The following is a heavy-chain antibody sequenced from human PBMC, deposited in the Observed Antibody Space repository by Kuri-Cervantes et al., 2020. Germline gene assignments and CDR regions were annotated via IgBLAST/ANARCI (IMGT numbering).Heavy chain of an antibody. CDR1: GGSISSYY. J-gene: IGHJ4*02. CDR2: IYYSGST. Sequence: SETLSLTCTVSGGSISSYYWSWIRQPPGKGLEWIGYIYYSGSTNYNPSLKSRVTISVDTYKDQFSVKLSSVTAADTAVYYCARGSGWYGYWGQGTLVTVSS. D-gene: IGHD6-19*01. CDR3: ARGSGWYGY. V-gene: IGHV4-59*01.